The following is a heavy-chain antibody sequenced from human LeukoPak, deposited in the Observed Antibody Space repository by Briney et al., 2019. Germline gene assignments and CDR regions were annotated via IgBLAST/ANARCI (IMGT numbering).Heavy chain of an antibody. CDR1: GFTFRSYW. D-gene: IGHD5-18*01. J-gene: IGHJ4*02. CDR3: AREGYSNGCYKFDW. CDR2: IKQDGSEK. V-gene: IGHV3-7*05. Sequence: GGSLRLSCAASGFTFRSYWMNWVRQAPGKGLEWVANIKQDGSEKYYVDSVKGRFTISRDNADNSLLLQMNSLRAEDTAVYYCAREGYSNGCYKFDWWGQGTLVTVSS.